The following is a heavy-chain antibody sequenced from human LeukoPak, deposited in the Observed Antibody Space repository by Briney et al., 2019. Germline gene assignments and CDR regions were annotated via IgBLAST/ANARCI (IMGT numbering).Heavy chain of an antibody. CDR3: ARVYMVRGVFDY. V-gene: IGHV4-39*07. CDR2: IYYSGRT. D-gene: IGHD3-10*01. J-gene: IGHJ4*02. Sequence: SETLSLTCTASGGFISSSSYYWGWIRQPPGKGLEWIGSIYYSGRTYYNPSLKSRVTISVDTSKNQFSLKLSSVTAADTAVYYCARVYMVRGVFDYWGQGTLVTVSS. CDR1: GGFISSSSYY.